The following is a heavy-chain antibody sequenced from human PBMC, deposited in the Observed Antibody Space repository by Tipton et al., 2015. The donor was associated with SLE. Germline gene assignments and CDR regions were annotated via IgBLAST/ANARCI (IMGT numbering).Heavy chain of an antibody. CDR1: GASISSDVYY. J-gene: IGHJ4*02. CDR2: IYNTGNT. V-gene: IGHV4-31*03. Sequence: TLSLTCSVSGASISSDVYYWSWIRQLPGKGLEWIGYIYNTGNTYYNPSLKSRVTMSVDTSKNQSSLRVTSVTAADTAVYYCARDGPDTSGYYLDYWGQGILVTVSS. D-gene: IGHD3-22*01. CDR3: ARDGPDTSGYYLDY.